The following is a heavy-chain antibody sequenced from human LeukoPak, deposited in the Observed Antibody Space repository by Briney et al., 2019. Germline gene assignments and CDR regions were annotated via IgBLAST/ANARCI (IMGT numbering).Heavy chain of an antibody. CDR3: AREGSSCPDWYAFDL. CDR1: GFTFSGYY. J-gene: IGHJ3*01. V-gene: IGHV1-2*02. Sequence: ASVRVSCKASGFTFSGYYVQWVRQAPGQGLEWVGWMNFNNGGTRYAPKFQGRVTMTGDASIGAIYMDLSDLKSDDTAMYYCAREGSSCPDWYAFDLWGQGTMVTISS. D-gene: IGHD2-21*01. CDR2: MNFNNGGT.